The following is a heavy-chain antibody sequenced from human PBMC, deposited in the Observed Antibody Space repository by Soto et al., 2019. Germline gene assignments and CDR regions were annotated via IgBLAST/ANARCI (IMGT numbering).Heavy chain of an antibody. D-gene: IGHD2-15*01. CDR1: GGSFSGYY. CDR3: ARGCSICSYDP. Sequence: SETLSLTCAVYGGSFSGYYWSWIRQPPGKGLEWIGEINHSGSTNYNPSLKSRVTISVDTSKNQFSLKLSSVTAADTAVYYCARGCSICSYDPWGQGTLVTVSS. CDR2: INHSGST. J-gene: IGHJ5*02. V-gene: IGHV4-34*01.